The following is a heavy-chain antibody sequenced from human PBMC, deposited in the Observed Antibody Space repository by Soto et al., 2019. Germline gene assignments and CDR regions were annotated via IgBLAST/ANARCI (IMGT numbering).Heavy chain of an antibody. Sequence: EVQLVESGGGLVQPGGSLRLSCVASGFTFSSYSMNWVRQAPGKGLEWVSYISTGGNTLYYADSVKGRFTISRDNAKNSLYLQMNSLRAEDTAVYYCARDGYNLFDYWGQGALVTVSS. CDR3: ARDGYNLFDY. CDR2: ISTGGNTL. CDR1: GFTFSSYS. V-gene: IGHV3-48*01. J-gene: IGHJ4*02. D-gene: IGHD5-12*01.